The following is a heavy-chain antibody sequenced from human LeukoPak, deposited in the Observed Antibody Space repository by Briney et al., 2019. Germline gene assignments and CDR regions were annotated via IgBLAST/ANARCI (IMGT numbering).Heavy chain of an antibody. CDR3: ARCNHDYSNYGPSGYYYGMDV. V-gene: IGHV4-30-4*01. J-gene: IGHJ6*02. D-gene: IGHD4-11*01. CDR2: IYYSGST. Sequence: SQTLSLTCTVSGGSISSGDYYWSWIRQPPGKGLEWIGYIYYSGSTYYHPSLKSRVTISVNTSKNQFSLKLSSVTAADTAVYYCARCNHDYSNYGPSGYYYGMDVWGQGTTVTVSS. CDR1: GGSISSGDYY.